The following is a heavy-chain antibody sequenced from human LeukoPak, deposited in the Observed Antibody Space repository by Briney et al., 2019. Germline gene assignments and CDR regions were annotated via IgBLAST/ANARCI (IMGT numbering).Heavy chain of an antibody. J-gene: IGHJ4*02. CDR3: ASHRYSSSWYFDY. D-gene: IGHD6-13*01. V-gene: IGHV3-23*01. CDR2: ISGSGGST. Sequence: GGSLRLSCAASGYTYSSYAMSWVRQAPGKGLEWVSAISGSGGSTYYADSVKGRFTISRDNSKNTLSLQMNSLRAEDTAVYYYASHRYSSSWYFDYWGQGTLVTVSS. CDR1: GYTYSSYA.